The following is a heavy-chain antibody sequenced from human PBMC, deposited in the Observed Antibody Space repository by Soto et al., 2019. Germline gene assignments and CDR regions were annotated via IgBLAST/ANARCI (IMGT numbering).Heavy chain of an antibody. J-gene: IGHJ4*02. Sequence: GGSLRLSCVASGFTLTTYTMNWVRQAPGMGLEWVASINGRGNYKYYTDSVEGRSTISRDNAENSLYLHMNSLGAEDTAVYYCAREDGVVGATSAFDYWGQGTLVTVSS. CDR2: INGRGNYK. CDR1: GFTLTTYT. D-gene: IGHD1-26*01. CDR3: AREDGVVGATSAFDY. V-gene: IGHV3-21*01.